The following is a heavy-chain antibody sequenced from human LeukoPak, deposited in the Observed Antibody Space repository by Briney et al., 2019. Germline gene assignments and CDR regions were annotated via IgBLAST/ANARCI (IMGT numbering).Heavy chain of an antibody. Sequence: GESLRLSCTASGFTFSNFWMGWVRQAPGKGLEWVSAISGSGGSTYYADSVKGRFTISRDSSKNTLFLHMNTLRAEDTAIYYCAKDRTVGASYWYFDLWGRGTLVTVSS. CDR3: AKDRTVGASYWYFDL. V-gene: IGHV3-23*01. CDR1: GFTFSNFW. J-gene: IGHJ2*01. D-gene: IGHD1-26*01. CDR2: ISGSGGST.